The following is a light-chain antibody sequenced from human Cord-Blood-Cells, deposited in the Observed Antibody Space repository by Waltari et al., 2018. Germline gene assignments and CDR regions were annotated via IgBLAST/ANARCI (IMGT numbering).Light chain of an antibody. J-gene: IGKJ5*01. Sequence: DIVMTQTPLSLSVTPGQPASISCKSSQSLLPSDGKTYLYWYLQKPGQSPQLLIYEVSTRVSGVPDRFSGSGSGTDFTLKISRVEAEDVGVYYCMQSIQLPITFGQGTRLEIK. CDR3: MQSIQLPIT. V-gene: IGKV2D-29*02. CDR1: QSLLPSDGKTY. CDR2: EVS.